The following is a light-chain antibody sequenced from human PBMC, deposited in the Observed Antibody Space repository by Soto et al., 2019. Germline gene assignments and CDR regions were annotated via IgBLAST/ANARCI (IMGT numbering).Light chain of an antibody. CDR1: SSDIGAYNY. CDR3: SSYTGSSIRL. J-gene: IGLJ1*01. Sequence: QSALTQPASVSGSPGQSIPISCTGTSSDIGAYNYVSWYQQHPGKAPKLMIYEVSNRPSGVSNRFSGSKSGNTASLTISGLQAEDEADYYCSSYTGSSIRLFGTGTKLTVL. CDR2: EVS. V-gene: IGLV2-14*01.